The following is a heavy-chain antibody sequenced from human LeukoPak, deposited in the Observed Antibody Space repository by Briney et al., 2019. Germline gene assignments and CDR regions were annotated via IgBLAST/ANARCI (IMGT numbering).Heavy chain of an antibody. J-gene: IGHJ3*02. Sequence: GGSLRLSCAASGFTFSSYAMSWVRQAPGKELEWVSAISGSGGSTYYADSVKGRFTISRDNSKNTLYLQMNSLRAEDTAVYYCAKTTLDSEAFDIWGQGTMVTVSS. V-gene: IGHV3-23*01. D-gene: IGHD1-1*01. CDR2: ISGSGGST. CDR3: AKTTLDSEAFDI. CDR1: GFTFSSYA.